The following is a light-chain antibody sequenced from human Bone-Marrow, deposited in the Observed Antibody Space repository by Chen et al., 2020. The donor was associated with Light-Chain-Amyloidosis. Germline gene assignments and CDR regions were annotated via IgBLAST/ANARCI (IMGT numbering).Light chain of an antibody. Sequence: QSVLTQPPSVPEAPRQRVTISCSGSSSNIGNNAVNWYQQLPGKAPKLLIYYDDLLPSGVSDRFSGSKSGTSASLAISGLQSEDEADYCCAAWDDSLNGQVFGGGTKLTVL. CDR2: YDD. CDR1: SSNIGNNA. V-gene: IGLV1-36*01. J-gene: IGLJ3*02. CDR3: AAWDDSLNGQV.